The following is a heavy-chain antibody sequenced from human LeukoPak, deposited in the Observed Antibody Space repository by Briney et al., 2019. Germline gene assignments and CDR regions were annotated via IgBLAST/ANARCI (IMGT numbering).Heavy chain of an antibody. J-gene: IGHJ4*02. Sequence: SETLSLTCTVFGGSIGSSSYDWDWIRQPPGKGLEWIGTIYYSGSTYYNPSLKSRVTISVDTSKNQFSLKLSSVTAADTAVYYCARLPAPAAGNYYFDYWGQGTLVTVSS. D-gene: IGHD6-13*01. CDR2: IYYSGST. V-gene: IGHV4-39*07. CDR1: GGSIGSSSYD. CDR3: ARLPAPAAGNYYFDY.